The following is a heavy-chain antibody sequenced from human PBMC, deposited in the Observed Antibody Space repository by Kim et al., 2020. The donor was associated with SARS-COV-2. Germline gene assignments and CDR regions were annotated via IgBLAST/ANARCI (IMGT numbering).Heavy chain of an antibody. CDR3: RGGFYFDY. V-gene: IGHV1-3*01. J-gene: IGHJ4*02. D-gene: IGHD3-16*01. CDR2: NGNP. Sequence: NGNPIYSQKFQDRVTFTTDTSASTAYMGLSVLRSEDSAVYYCRGGFYFDYWGQGTLVTVSS.